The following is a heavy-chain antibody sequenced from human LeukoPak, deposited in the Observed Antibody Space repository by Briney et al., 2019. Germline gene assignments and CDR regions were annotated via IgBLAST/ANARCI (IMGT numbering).Heavy chain of an antibody. J-gene: IGHJ4*02. CDR3: VKHETGPEY. Sequence: GGSLRLSCVASGYNFSPYWMSWVRQTPGKGLEWVASISNGGYATYYVDSVRGRFTISRENAKNSSYLQMNSLRVEDTAVYYCVKHETGPEYWGQGTLVTVSS. CDR2: ISNGGYAT. CDR1: GYNFSPYW. V-gene: IGHV3-7*01. D-gene: IGHD1-14*01.